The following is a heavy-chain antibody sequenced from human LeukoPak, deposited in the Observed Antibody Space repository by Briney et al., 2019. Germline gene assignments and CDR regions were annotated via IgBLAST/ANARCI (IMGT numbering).Heavy chain of an antibody. J-gene: IGHJ4*02. CDR1: GFTFSTYW. V-gene: IGHV4-34*08. CDR3: ATSKGYSYGYIDY. D-gene: IGHD5-18*01. Sequence: GSLRLSCAASGFTFSTYWMSWVRQAPGKGLEWIGEINHSGSTNYNPSLKSRVTISVDTSKNQFSLKLSSVTAADTAVYYCATSKGYSYGYIDYWGQGTLVTVSS. CDR2: INHSGST.